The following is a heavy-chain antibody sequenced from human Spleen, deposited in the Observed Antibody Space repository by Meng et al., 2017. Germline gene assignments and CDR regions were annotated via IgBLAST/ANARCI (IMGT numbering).Heavy chain of an antibody. CDR3: ARATTPDY. CDR2: ISAYNGDT. D-gene: IGHD1-1*01. J-gene: IGHJ4*02. Sequence: ASVKVSCKASGYTFANYGVSWVRQAPGQGLEWMGWISAYNGDTNYAQKFQGRVTMTTDTSTSTAYMELTSLRSDDTAVYYCARATTPDYWGQGTLVTVSS. V-gene: IGHV1-18*01. CDR1: GYTFANYG.